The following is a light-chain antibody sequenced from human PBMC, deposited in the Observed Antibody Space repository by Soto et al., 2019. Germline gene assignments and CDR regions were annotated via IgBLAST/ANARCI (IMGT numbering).Light chain of an antibody. CDR3: QQYDSYSST. CDR1: QSISNW. CDR2: GAS. J-gene: IGKJ2*01. Sequence: DIQMTQSPSTLSASVGDRVTITCRASQSISNWLAWYQQKPGKAPKLLISGASSLESGVPSRFSGSGSGTEFTLTISSLQPDDFATYYCQQYDSYSSTFGQGTK. V-gene: IGKV1-5*01.